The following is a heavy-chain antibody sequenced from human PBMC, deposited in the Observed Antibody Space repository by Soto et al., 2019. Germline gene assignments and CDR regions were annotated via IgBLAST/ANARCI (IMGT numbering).Heavy chain of an antibody. D-gene: IGHD3-3*01. V-gene: IGHV4-59*01. CDR2: IYYSGST. J-gene: IGHJ5*02. CDR1: GGSISSYY. Sequence: SETLSLTCTVSGGSISSYYWIWIRQPPGKGLEWIGYIYYSGSTNYNPSLKSRVTISVDTSKNQFSLKLSSVTAADTAVYYCARDDGVGDTTLGWFEPWGQGTLVTVSS. CDR3: ARDDGVGDTTLGWFEP.